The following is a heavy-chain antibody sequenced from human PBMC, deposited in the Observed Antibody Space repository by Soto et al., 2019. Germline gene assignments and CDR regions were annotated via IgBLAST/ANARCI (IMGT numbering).Heavy chain of an antibody. CDR1: GFTFSSYS. CDR2: ISSSSSYI. V-gene: IGHV3-21*01. J-gene: IGHJ4*02. CDR3: ARDLPLWFGELLSGLLDY. D-gene: IGHD3-10*01. Sequence: GGSLRLSCAASGFTFSSYSMNWVRQAPGKGLEWVSSISSSSSYIYYADSVKGRFTISRDNAKNSLYLQMNSLRAEDTAVYYCARDLPLWFGELLSGLLDYWGQGTLVTVSS.